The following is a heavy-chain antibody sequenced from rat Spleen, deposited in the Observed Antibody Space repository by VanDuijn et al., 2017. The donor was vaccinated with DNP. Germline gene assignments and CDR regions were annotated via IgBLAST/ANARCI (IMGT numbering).Heavy chain of an antibody. CDR3: ARWSFYFDY. J-gene: IGHJ2*01. CDR2: ISYRGST. CDR1: GSSIISNY. V-gene: IGHV3-1*01. Sequence: EVQLQESGSGLVKPSQSLSLTCSVTGSSIISNYWAWIRKFPGNKMEWTGYISYRGSTSYNPSLKSRISITRDTSKNQFFLQLNSVTTEDTATYYCARWSFYFDYWGQGVMVTVSS.